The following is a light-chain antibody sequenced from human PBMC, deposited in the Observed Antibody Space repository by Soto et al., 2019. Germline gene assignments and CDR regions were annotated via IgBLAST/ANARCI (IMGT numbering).Light chain of an antibody. Sequence: VLTQPASVSGSPGQSITISCTGTTSDVGGYNSVSWYQQHPGKAPELMIYDVSNRPAGNSYRFSGSKSGNTASLTISGLQSEDEADYYCSLRTSTSTRVFGVATKVTVL. CDR3: SLRTSTSTRV. CDR1: TSDVGGYNS. V-gene: IGLV2-14*01. J-gene: IGLJ1*01. CDR2: DVS.